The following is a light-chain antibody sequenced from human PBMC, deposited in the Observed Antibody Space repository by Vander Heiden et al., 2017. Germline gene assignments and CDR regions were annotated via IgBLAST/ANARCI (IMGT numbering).Light chain of an antibody. CDR2: KAS. CDR1: QSISSW. V-gene: IGKV1-5*03. CDR3: QQYNSYSPT. Sequence: DIQMTQSPSSLSASVVDRGTITCRASQSISSWLAWYQQKPGKAPKLLIYKASSLESGVPSRFSGSGSGTEFTLTISSLQPDDFATYYCQQYNSYSPTFGQGTKVEIK. J-gene: IGKJ1*01.